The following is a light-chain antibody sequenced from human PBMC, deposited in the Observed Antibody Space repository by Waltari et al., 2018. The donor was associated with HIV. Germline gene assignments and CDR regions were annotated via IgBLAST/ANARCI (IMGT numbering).Light chain of an antibody. CDR3: QQYNNWPPAWT. CDR2: GAS. CDR1: ESVNSD. Sequence: EIVLTQSQVTLSASPGERVTLSCRPSESVNSDLAWYQQKPGQAPRLLSHGASTRATGIPPRFSGSGSETQFTLTISSLQSEDCAVYYCQQYNNWPPAWTFGRGTRVEI. J-gene: IGKJ1*01. V-gene: IGKV3-15*01.